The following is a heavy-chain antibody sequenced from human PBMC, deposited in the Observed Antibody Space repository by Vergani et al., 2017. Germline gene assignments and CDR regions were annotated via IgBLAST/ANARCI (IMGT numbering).Heavy chain of an antibody. CDR2: IWYDGSKK. Sequence: QVQLVESGGGVVQPGRSLRLSCAASVFTFSSYGMHCVRQAPGKGLEWVAVIWYDGSKKYYVDSVKGRFTISRDNSKNTLYLQMNSLRAEDTAVYYCARDLRGLVIDFDYWGQGTLVTVSS. V-gene: IGHV3-33*01. J-gene: IGHJ4*02. D-gene: IGHD1-26*01. CDR1: VFTFSSYG. CDR3: ARDLRGLVIDFDY.